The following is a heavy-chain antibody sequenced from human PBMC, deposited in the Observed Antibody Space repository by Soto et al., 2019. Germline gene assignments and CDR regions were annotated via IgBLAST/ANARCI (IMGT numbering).Heavy chain of an antibody. CDR1: GYTFTSYG. J-gene: IGHJ5*02. Sequence: QVQLVQSGAEVKKPGASVKVSCKASGYTFTSYGISWVRQAPGQGLEWMGWISAYNGNTNYSQKLQGRVTMTTDTSTSTDYMELRSLRSDDTAVYYCARDRYYDSSGPPRFDPWGQGTLVTVSS. D-gene: IGHD3-22*01. CDR3: ARDRYYDSSGPPRFDP. CDR2: ISAYNGNT. V-gene: IGHV1-18*04.